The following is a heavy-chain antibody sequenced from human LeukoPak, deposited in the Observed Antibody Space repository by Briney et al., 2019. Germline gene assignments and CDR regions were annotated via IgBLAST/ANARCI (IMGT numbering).Heavy chain of an antibody. D-gene: IGHD3-3*01. J-gene: IGHJ4*02. Sequence: ASVKVSCKASGYTFTGYYMHWVRQAPGQGLEWMGWINPNSGGTNYAQKFQGRVTMTRDTSISTAYMELSRLRAEDTAVYYCARGNDFWSPQGYWGQGTLVTVSS. V-gene: IGHV1-2*02. CDR1: GYTFTGYY. CDR3: ARGNDFWSPQGY. CDR2: INPNSGGT.